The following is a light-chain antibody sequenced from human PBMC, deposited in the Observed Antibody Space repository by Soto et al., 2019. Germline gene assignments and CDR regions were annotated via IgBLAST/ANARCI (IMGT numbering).Light chain of an antibody. J-gene: IGKJ1*01. V-gene: IGKV1-39*01. Sequence: DIQMTQSPSSLSASVGARVSITCRASQAIRSYLTWNQQKTGKAPELLIYAKSNLQSGVPPRFSASGSGTDFTLTISSLQPEDFATYYCQQGYSTQWTSGQGTKVEIK. CDR3: QQGYSTQWT. CDR2: AKS. CDR1: QAIRSY.